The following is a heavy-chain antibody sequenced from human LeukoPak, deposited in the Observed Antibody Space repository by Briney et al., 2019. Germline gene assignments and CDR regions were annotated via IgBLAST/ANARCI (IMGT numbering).Heavy chain of an antibody. CDR2: IYYSGST. V-gene: IGHV4-59*01. CDR1: GGSISSYY. CDR3: ARPTRGYSYGPIDY. D-gene: IGHD5-18*01. Sequence: SETLSLTCTVSGGSISSYYWSWFRQPPGKGLEWIGYIYYSGSTNYNPSLKSRVTISVDTSKNQFSLKLSSVTAADTAVYYCARPTRGYSYGPIDYWGQGTLVTVSS. J-gene: IGHJ4*02.